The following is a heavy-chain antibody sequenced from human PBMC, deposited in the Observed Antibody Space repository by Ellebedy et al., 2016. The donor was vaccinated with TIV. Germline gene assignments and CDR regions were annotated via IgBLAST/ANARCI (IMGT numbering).Heavy chain of an antibody. V-gene: IGHV4-38-2*02. J-gene: IGHJ4*02. CDR1: GNSIRSNYY. Sequence: MPSETLSLTCTVSGNSIRSNYYWGRIRQPPGKGLEWIASIHHSATNFYNPSLQSRVTISLDTSKNQVSLKLTSLTATDTAVYYCARDPDPEDFDLWGQGTLVTVSS. CDR2: IHHSATN. CDR3: ARDPDPEDFDL. D-gene: IGHD1-14*01.